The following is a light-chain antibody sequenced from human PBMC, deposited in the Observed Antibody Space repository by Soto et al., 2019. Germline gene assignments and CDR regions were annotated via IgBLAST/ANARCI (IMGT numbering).Light chain of an antibody. J-gene: IGLJ1*01. CDR3: CSYAGSSPYV. CDR2: EGS. V-gene: IGLV2-23*01. CDR1: SRDVGSYNL. Sequence: QSVLTQPASVSGSPGQSITISCTGTSRDVGSYNLVSWYQQHPGKAPKLMIYEGSKRPSGVSNRFSGSKPGNTASLTISGLQAEDEADYYCCSYAGSSPYVFGTGTKVTVL.